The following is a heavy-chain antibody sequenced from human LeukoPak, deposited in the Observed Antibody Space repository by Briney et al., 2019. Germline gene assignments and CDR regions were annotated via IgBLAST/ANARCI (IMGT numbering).Heavy chain of an antibody. V-gene: IGHV3-23*01. CDR1: EFTFSNYA. CDR2: ISGSGRST. D-gene: IGHD4-23*01. J-gene: IGHJ4*02. Sequence: PGGSLRLSCAASEFTFSNYAMSWVRQAPEKGLEWVSIISGSGRSTYYADSVKGRFTISRDNSKNSLSLQMNSLRAEDTAVYYCARDETPYYWGQGTLVTVSS. CDR3: ARDETPYY.